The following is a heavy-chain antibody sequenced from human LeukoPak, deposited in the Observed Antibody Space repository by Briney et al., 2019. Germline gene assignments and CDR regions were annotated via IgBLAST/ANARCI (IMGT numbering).Heavy chain of an antibody. CDR1: GFTVSSNY. CDR2: ISSSSSYI. J-gene: IGHJ1*01. V-gene: IGHV3-21*01. Sequence: GGSLRLSCAASGFTVSSNYMSWVRQAPGKGLEWVSSISSSSSYIYYADSVKGRFTISRDNAKNSLYLQMNSLRAEGTAVYYCARDASPQLGYCSSTSCLIPHWGQGTLVTVSS. D-gene: IGHD2-2*01. CDR3: ARDASPQLGYCSSTSCLIPH.